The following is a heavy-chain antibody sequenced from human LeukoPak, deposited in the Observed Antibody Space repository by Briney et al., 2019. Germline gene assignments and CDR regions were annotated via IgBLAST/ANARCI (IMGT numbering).Heavy chain of an antibody. J-gene: IGHJ4*02. Sequence: SETLSLTCIVSGGSISSYYWSWIRQPPGKGLEWIGYMSKSGSTDYNPSLQSRVTILVDTSKNQFSLKLSSATAADTAVYYCARHKGSSTWYPFDYWGQGTLVTVSS. CDR1: GGSISSYY. CDR2: MSKSGST. CDR3: ARHKGSSTWYPFDY. D-gene: IGHD6-13*01. V-gene: IGHV4-59*08.